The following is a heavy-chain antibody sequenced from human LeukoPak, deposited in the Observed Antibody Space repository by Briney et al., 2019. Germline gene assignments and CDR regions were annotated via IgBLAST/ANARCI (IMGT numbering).Heavy chain of an antibody. CDR3: ARTPPGYYDFWSGYYTYYYYYMDV. V-gene: IGHV3-7*01. J-gene: IGHJ6*03. D-gene: IGHD3-3*01. CDR1: GFTFSNYW. CDR2: IKQDGSEK. Sequence: PGGSLRLSCAASGFTFSNYWMSWVRQAPGKGVEWVGNIKQDGSEKYYVDSVKGRFNISRENAKNSLYMQMKSQRGEDTAVYYCARTPPGYYDFWSGYYTYYYYYMDVWGKGTTVTVSS.